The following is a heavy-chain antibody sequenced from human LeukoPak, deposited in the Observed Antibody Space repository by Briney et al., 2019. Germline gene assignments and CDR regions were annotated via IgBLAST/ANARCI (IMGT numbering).Heavy chain of an antibody. CDR3: ARERRRGRFGDSFDAFDI. CDR2: ISSSSSTI. V-gene: IGHV3-48*01. J-gene: IGHJ3*02. Sequence: GGSLRLSCAASGFTYSSYSMNWVRQAPGKGLEWVSYISSSSSTIYYADSVQGRFTISRDNAKNSLYLQMNSLRAEDTAVYYGARERRRGRFGDSFDAFDIWGQGTMVTLSS. CDR1: GFTYSSYS. D-gene: IGHD3-10*01.